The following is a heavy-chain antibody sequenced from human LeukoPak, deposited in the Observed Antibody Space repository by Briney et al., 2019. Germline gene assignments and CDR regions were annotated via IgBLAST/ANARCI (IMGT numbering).Heavy chain of an antibody. V-gene: IGHV1-18*01. D-gene: IGHD6-19*01. CDR3: ARVWGSGWPLYYYYYGMDV. CDR1: GYTFISYG. J-gene: IGHJ6*02. Sequence: ASVKVSCKASGYTFISYGISWVRQAPGQGLEWMGWISAYNDNTNYAQKLQGRVTMTTDTSTSTAYMELRSLRSDDTAVYYCARVWGSGWPLYYYYYGMDVWGQGTTVTVSS. CDR2: ISAYNDNT.